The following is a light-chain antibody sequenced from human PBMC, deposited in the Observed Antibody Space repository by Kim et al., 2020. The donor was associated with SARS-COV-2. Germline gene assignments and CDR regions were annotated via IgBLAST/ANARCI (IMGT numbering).Light chain of an antibody. CDR3: QQYGWSPET. J-gene: IGKJ1*01. CDR2: GAS. Sequence: SPGERVTLSYRASQSVTSSYFAWYQQKPGQPPRLLIYGASNRATGVPDRFSGSGSGTDFTLTITRLQPEDLAVYYCQQYGWSPETFGQGTKVDTK. V-gene: IGKV3-20*01. CDR1: QSVTSSY.